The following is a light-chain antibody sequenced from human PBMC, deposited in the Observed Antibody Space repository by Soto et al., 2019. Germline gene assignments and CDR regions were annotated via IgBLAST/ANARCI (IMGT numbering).Light chain of an antibody. CDR1: SSDVGDYNY. Sequence: QSALAQPASVSGSLGQSITISCTGTSSDVGDYNYVSWYQQHPGKAPKLMIYEVSNRPSGVSNRFSGSKSGNTASLTISGLQAEDEADYYCSSFTSSSTQVLGGGTKLTVL. V-gene: IGLV2-14*01. CDR2: EVS. CDR3: SSFTSSSTQV. J-gene: IGLJ3*02.